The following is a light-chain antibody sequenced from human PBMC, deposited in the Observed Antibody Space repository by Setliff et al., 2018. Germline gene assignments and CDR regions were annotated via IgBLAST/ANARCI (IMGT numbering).Light chain of an antibody. CDR2: DLT. Sequence: SVLTQPASVSGSPGQSITISCTGTSSDVGRYDYVSWYQHHPGKAPKLMIYDLTRRPSGVSNRFSGSKSGNTASLTISGLQAEDEADYYCSSYTSSSTVVFGGGTQLTVL. CDR1: SSDVGRYDY. CDR3: SSYTSSSTVV. V-gene: IGLV2-14*03. J-gene: IGLJ2*01.